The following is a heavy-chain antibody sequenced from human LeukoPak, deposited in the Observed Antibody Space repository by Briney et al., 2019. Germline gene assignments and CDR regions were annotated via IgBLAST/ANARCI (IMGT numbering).Heavy chain of an antibody. J-gene: IGHJ1*01. CDR3: ARLKYYYDSSGYRAEYFQH. D-gene: IGHD3-22*01. Sequence: SETLSLTCTVSSASIRSSNYYWGWIRQPPGKGLEWIGYIYYSGSTNYNPSLKSRVTISVYTSKNQFSLKLSSVTAADTAVYYCARLKYYYDSSGYRAEYFQHWGQGTLVTVSS. CDR2: IYYSGST. V-gene: IGHV4-61*05. CDR1: SASIRSSNYY.